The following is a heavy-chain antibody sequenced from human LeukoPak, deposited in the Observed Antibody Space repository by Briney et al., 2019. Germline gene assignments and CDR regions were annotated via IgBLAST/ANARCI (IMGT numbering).Heavy chain of an antibody. CDR2: ISGSGGNT. D-gene: IGHD5-24*01. J-gene: IGHJ4*02. V-gene: IGHV3-23*01. Sequence: PGGSLRLSCAASGFTFSNYAMSWVRQVPGKGLEWVSAISGSGGNTFYADSVKGRFTISRDNSKNTLYLQVNSLRAADTAIYYCAKVQEMDTILPPFHYGGQGTRSPSPQ. CDR3: AKVQEMDTILPPFHY. CDR1: GFTFSNYA.